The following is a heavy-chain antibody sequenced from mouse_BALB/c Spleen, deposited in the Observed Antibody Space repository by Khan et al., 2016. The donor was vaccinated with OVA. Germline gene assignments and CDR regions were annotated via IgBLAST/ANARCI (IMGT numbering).Heavy chain of an antibody. CDR3: ARRGLRWDFDY. CDR1: GYTFINYW. Sequence: QVQLKESGAELAKPGASVKMSCKASGYTFINYWILWVKQRPGQGLEWIGYINPSTAYTEYNQNFKDKATLTADKSSSTAYMQLSSLTSEDSAVYYCARRGLRWDFDYWGQAPLSHSPQ. J-gene: IGHJ2*01. CDR2: INPSTAYT. D-gene: IGHD1-1*01. V-gene: IGHV1-7*01.